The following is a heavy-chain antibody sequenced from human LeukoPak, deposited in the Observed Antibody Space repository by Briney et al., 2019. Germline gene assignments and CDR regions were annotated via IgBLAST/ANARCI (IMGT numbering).Heavy chain of an antibody. CDR3: SGDAGDIVVIASAVLNS. J-gene: IGHJ4*02. D-gene: IGHD2-2*01. CDR1: EDTFTKSY. CDR2: INPAVNTP. V-gene: IGHV1-46*01. Sequence: GASGKISCKASEDTFTKSYIHWVRQVPGQGLEWMGVINPAVNTPGCPKEFENRVPPTIDTSTSTVYMELSSLRSEDTAVYYCSGDAGDIVVIASAVLNSWGQGTLVTVSS.